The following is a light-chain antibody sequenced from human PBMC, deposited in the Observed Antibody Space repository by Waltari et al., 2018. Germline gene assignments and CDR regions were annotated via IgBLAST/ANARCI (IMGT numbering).Light chain of an antibody. Sequence: EIVLAQSPGTLSLSPGERATLSCRASQSVSRSLARYQQKPGQAPRLLIYGTSIRATGIPDRFSGSGSGTDFSLTISRLESEDFAVYYCQHYVRLPATFGQGTKVEIK. CDR2: GTS. V-gene: IGKV3-20*01. J-gene: IGKJ1*01. CDR3: QHYVRLPAT. CDR1: QSVSRS.